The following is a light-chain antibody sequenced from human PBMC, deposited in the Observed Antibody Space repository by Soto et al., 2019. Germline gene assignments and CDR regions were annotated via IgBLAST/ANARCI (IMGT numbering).Light chain of an antibody. J-gene: IGKJ5*01. V-gene: IGKV3-11*01. CDR3: QQRSDWPIT. CDR1: QSVDSH. CDR2: AAS. Sequence: EIVLTQSPASLSLYPGERATLSCRASQSVDSHLVWYQQKPGQAPRLLIFAASNRAIGIPVRFSGSGSGTDFTLAINRLEPDDFAVYYCQQRSDWPITFGQGTRLEIK.